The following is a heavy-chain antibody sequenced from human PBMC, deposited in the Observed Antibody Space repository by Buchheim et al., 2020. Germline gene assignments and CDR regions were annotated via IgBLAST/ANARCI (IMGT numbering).Heavy chain of an antibody. CDR3: ARVIGTYYYDSSGYPNWYFDL. V-gene: IGHV4-31*03. J-gene: IGHJ2*01. D-gene: IGHD3-22*01. CDR2: IYYSGST. Sequence: QVQLQESGPGLVKPSQTLSLTCTVSGGSISSGGYYWSWIRQHPGKGLEWIGYIYYSGSTYYNPSPKSRVTISVDTSKNQFSLKLSSVTAADTAVYYCARVIGTYYYDSSGYPNWYFDLWGRGTL. CDR1: GGSISSGGYY.